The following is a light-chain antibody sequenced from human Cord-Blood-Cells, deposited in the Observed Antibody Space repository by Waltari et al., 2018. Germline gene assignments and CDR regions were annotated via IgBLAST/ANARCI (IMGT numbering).Light chain of an antibody. V-gene: IGKV3-11*01. CDR2: DAS. CDR3: QQRET. Sequence: SPATLSLSPGERATLSCRASQSVSSYLAWYQQKPGQAPRLLIYDASNRATGIPARFSGSGSGTDFTLTISSLEPEDFAVYYCQQRETFGQGTKLEIK. CDR1: QSVSSY. J-gene: IGKJ2*01.